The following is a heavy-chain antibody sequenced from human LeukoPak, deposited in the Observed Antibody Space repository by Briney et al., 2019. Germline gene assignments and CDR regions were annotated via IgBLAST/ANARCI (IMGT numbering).Heavy chain of an antibody. CDR2: INHSGST. D-gene: IGHD5/OR15-5a*01. Sequence: SETLSLTCAVYGGSFSGYYWSWIRQPPGKGLEWIGEINHSGSTNYNPSLKSRVTISVDTSKNQFSLKLSSVTAADTAVYYCARGRLGCLRSRAFDYWGQGTLVTVSS. CDR3: ARGRLGCLRSRAFDY. V-gene: IGHV4-34*01. CDR1: GGSFSGYY. J-gene: IGHJ4*02.